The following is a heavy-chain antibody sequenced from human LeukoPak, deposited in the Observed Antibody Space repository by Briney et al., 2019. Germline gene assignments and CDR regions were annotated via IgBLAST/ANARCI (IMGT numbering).Heavy chain of an antibody. J-gene: IGHJ4*02. V-gene: IGHV4-4*09. CDR1: GGSISSNC. D-gene: IGHD3-10*01. Sequence: SETLSLTCSVSGGSISSNCWSWIRQSPGRGLEWIGCIYASGITNYNPSLKGRLTLSVDTSNNRFSLTVTSVTAADTAAYFCGGRGFWGQGTLVTVSS. CDR3: GGRGF. CDR2: IYASGIT.